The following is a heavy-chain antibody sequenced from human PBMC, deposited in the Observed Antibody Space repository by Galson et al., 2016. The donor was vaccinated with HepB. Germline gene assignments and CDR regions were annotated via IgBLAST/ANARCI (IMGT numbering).Heavy chain of an antibody. CDR1: GFTFSAYW. J-gene: IGHJ3*01. CDR2: TNQDASGK. D-gene: IGHD6-19*01. CDR3: VSGYTSGI. Sequence: SLRLSCAASGFTFSAYWMAWNRQAPGKGLEWVANTNQDASGKHYVDSAKGRFTISRDNAKNSAFLDMNSLRAEDTAVYYCVSGYTSGIWGQGTTVTVSS. V-gene: IGHV3-7*01.